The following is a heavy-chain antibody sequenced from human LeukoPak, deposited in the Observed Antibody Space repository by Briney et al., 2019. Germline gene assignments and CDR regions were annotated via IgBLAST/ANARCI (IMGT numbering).Heavy chain of an antibody. CDR3: ARDLGQYYDTSDNWFDP. CDR2: INSDGINT. Sequence: PGGSLRLSCAASGFTFSNYWMHWVRQAPGKGLVWVSRINSDGINTSYADSVKGRFTISRDNAKDTLNLQMNSLRAEDTAVYYCARDLGQYYDTSDNWFDPWGQRTLVTVSS. CDR1: GFTFSNYW. D-gene: IGHD3-22*01. J-gene: IGHJ5*02. V-gene: IGHV3-74*01.